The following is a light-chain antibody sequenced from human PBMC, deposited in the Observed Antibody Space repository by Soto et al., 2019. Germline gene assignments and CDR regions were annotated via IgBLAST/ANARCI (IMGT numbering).Light chain of an antibody. CDR2: EVS. CDR3: SSYAGSNNYV. V-gene: IGLV2-8*01. CDR1: SGDVGGYNY. Sequence: QSPLTQPPSASGSPGQSVTISCPGTSGDVGGYNYVSWYQQHPGKAPKLMIFEVSERPSGVPDRFSASKSGNTASLTVSGLQAEDEADYYCSSYAGSNNYVFGTGTKVTVL. J-gene: IGLJ1*01.